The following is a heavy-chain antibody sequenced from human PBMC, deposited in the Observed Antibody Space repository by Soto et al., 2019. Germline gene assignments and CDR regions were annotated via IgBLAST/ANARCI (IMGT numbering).Heavy chain of an antibody. CDR1: GVYFSGYY. CDR3: ARGRPDYYYDSSGYLDY. CDR2: INHSGST. D-gene: IGHD3-22*01. Sequence: SETLSLTCAVYGVYFSGYYWSWIRQPPGKGLEWIGEINHSGSTNYNPSLKSRVTISVDTSKNQFSLKLSSVTAADTAVYYCARGRPDYYYDSSGYLDYWGQGTLVTVSS. J-gene: IGHJ4*02. V-gene: IGHV4-34*01.